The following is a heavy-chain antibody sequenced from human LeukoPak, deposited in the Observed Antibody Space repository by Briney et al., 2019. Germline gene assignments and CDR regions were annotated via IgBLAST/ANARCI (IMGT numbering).Heavy chain of an antibody. CDR2: INPNSGGT. J-gene: IGHJ5*02. CDR1: GYTFTDYY. Sequence: ASVKVSCKASGYTFTDYYMHWVRQAPGQGLEWMGWINPNSGGTNYAQKFQGRVTMTRDTSINSAYMELNRLKSDATAVYYCAREETPIVVVAATGWFDPWGQGTLVTVSS. D-gene: IGHD2-15*01. CDR3: AREETPIVVVAATGWFDP. V-gene: IGHV1-2*02.